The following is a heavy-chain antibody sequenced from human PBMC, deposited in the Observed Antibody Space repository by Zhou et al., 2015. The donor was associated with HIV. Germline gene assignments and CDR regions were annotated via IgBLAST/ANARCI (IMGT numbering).Heavy chain of an antibody. CDR3: TRALRIAAADYYYYYGMDV. Sequence: VQLVESGGGVVQPGRSLRLSCTASGFTFGDYAMSWFRQAPGKGLEWVGFIRSKAYGGTTEYAASVKGRFTISRDDSKSIAYLQVNSLRTEDTAVYYCTRALRIAAADYYYYYGMDVWGQGTTVTVSS. V-gene: IGHV3-49*03. J-gene: IGHJ6*02. CDR1: GFTFGDYA. D-gene: IGHD6-13*01. CDR2: IRSKAYGGTT.